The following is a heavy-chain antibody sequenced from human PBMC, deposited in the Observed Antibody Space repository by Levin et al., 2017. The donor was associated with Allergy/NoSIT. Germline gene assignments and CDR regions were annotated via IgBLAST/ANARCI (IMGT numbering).Heavy chain of an antibody. CDR3: ARLLGYNWNLDAFDI. V-gene: IGHV3-21*01. J-gene: IGHJ3*02. Sequence: SCAASGFTFSSYSMNWVRQAPGKGLEWVSSISSTISYIYYADSVKGRFTISRDNAKNSLYLQMNSLRAEDTAVYYCARLLGYNWNLDAFDIWGQGTMVTVST. D-gene: IGHD1-20*01. CDR2: ISSTISYI. CDR1: GFTFSSYS.